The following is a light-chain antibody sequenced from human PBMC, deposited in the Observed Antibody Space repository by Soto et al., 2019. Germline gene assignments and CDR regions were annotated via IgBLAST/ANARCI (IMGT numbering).Light chain of an antibody. CDR1: QSVSSN. Sequence: EIVMTQSPATLSVSPGERATLSCRASQSVSSNLAWYQQKPGQAPRLLFYRASTRATGIPARFSGSGSGTEFTLTISSLQSEDFAIYYCHQYNNWPPGTFGQGTKVEVK. V-gene: IGKV3-15*01. J-gene: IGKJ1*01. CDR3: HQYNNWPPGT. CDR2: RAS.